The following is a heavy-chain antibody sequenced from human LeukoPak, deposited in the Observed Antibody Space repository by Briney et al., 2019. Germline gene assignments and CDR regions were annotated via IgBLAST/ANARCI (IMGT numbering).Heavy chain of an antibody. CDR2: ISYDGSNK. Sequence: GGSLRLSCAASGFTFSSYGMHWVRQAPGKGLEWGAVISYDGSNKYYADSVKGRFTISRDNSKNTLYLHMNSLRAEDTAVYYCAKERVLDYYGMDVWGKGATVTVSS. J-gene: IGHJ6*04. D-gene: IGHD3-3*01. V-gene: IGHV3-30*18. CDR1: GFTFSSYG. CDR3: AKERVLDYYGMDV.